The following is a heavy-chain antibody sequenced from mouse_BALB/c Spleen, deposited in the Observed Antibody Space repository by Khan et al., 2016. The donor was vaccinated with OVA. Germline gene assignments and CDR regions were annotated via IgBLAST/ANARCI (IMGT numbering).Heavy chain of an antibody. V-gene: IGHV3-2*02. D-gene: IGHD1-1*01. CDR3: ASGRLLLRYPDYFDY. Sequence: EVKLLESGPGLLKPSQSLSLTCTVTGYSITSDYAWNWIRQFPGNQLEWMAYIGYSGSTTYNPSLRSRTSFTRDTSKNQFFLQLNSVTTEDTATCYCASGRLLLRYPDYFDYWGQGTTLTVSS. J-gene: IGHJ2*01. CDR1: GYSITSDYA. CDR2: IGYSGST.